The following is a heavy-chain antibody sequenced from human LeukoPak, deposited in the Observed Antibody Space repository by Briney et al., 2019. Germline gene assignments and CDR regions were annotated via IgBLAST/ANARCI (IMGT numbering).Heavy chain of an antibody. CDR2: IYHSGST. V-gene: IGHV4-30-2*01. Sequence: PSETLSLTCTVSGGSISSGGYYWSWIRQPPGKGLEWIGYIYHSGSTYYNPSLKSRVTTSVDRSKNQFSLKLSSVTAADTAVYYCARGEWELYFDYWGQGTLVTVSS. CDR3: ARGEWELYFDY. CDR1: GGSISSGGYY. J-gene: IGHJ4*02. D-gene: IGHD1-26*01.